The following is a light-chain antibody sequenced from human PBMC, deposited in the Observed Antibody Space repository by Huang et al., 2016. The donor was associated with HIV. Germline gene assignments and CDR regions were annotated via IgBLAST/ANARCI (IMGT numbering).Light chain of an antibody. J-gene: IGKJ1*01. V-gene: IGKV1-39*01. CDR1: QSVGNS. CDR3: QQSYISPWT. Sequence: DIQMTQSPSSLSASVGDRVTITCRTSQSVGNSLNWYQQKPGKAPELLIYASSLQAWVSSRFSGSGSGTDCTLIISSLQPEDFATYYCQQSYISPWTFGQGTKVDLK. CDR2: AS.